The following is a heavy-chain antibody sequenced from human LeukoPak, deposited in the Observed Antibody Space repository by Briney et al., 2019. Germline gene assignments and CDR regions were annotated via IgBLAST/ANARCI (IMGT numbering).Heavy chain of an antibody. V-gene: IGHV4-61*02. CDR2: IYTSGST. D-gene: IGHD6-13*01. Sequence: IYTSGSTNYNPSLKSRVTISVDTSKNQFSLKLSSVTAADTAVYYCARDVAAAVTPRWFDPWGQGTLVTVSS. CDR3: ARDVAAAVTPRWFDP. J-gene: IGHJ5*02.